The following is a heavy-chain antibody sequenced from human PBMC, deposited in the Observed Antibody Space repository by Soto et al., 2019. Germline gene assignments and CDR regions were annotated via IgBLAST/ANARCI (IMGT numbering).Heavy chain of an antibody. Sequence: EVQLSESGGGLVQPGGSLRLSCAASGFTFSSYAMSWVRQAPGKGLEWVSIIRGSGGSTYYADSVKGRFTISRDNSKNTLYLQLNSLRAEDTAVYYCAKGHYSGDYVYFDLWGQGTLVTVSS. V-gene: IGHV3-23*01. CDR1: GFTFSSYA. CDR2: IRGSGGST. CDR3: AKGHYSGDYVYFDL. J-gene: IGHJ4*02. D-gene: IGHD1-26*01.